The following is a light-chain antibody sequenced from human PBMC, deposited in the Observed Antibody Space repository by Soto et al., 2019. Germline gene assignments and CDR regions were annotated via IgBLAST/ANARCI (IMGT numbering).Light chain of an antibody. CDR3: SSYTSSSTDV. CDR1: SSDVGGYNY. J-gene: IGLJ1*01. CDR2: DVS. Sequence: QSVLTQPASVSGSPGQSITISCTGTSSDVGGYNYVSWYQQHPGKAPKLMIYDVSNRPSGVSNRFSGSKSGNTASLTISGFQAEDEADYYCSSYTSSSTDVFGTGTQLTVL. V-gene: IGLV2-14*01.